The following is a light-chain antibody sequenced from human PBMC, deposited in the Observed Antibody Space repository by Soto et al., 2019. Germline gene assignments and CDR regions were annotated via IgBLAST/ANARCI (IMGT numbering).Light chain of an antibody. CDR3: QQYGSSPST. J-gene: IGKJ1*01. Sequence: EILLTQSPCTLSLSPGERDTLSCRASQSVSSSYLAWYQQKPGKAPRLLMYGASSRATGIPDRFSGSGSGTDSTLTISRLEPEDVAIYYCQQYGSSPSTFGQGTKVDIK. CDR2: GAS. V-gene: IGKV3-20*01. CDR1: QSVSSSY.